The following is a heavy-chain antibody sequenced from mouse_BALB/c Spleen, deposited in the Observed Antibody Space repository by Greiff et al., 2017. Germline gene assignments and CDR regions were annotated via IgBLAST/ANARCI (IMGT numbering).Heavy chain of an antibody. J-gene: IGHJ4*01. Sequence: EVQLQESGGGLVKPGGSLKLSCAASGFTFSDYYMYWVRQTPEKRLEWVATISDGGSYTYYPDSVKGRFTISRDNAKNNLYLQMSSLKSEDTAMYYCASLWLRRGYAMDYWGQGTSVTVSS. V-gene: IGHV5-4*02. CDR2: ISDGGSYT. CDR1: GFTFSDYY. CDR3: ASLWLRRGYAMDY. D-gene: IGHD2-2*01.